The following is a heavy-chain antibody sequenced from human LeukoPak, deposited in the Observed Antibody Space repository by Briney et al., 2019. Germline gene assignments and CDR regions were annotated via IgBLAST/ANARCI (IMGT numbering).Heavy chain of an antibody. V-gene: IGHV3-9*01. CDR2: ISWNSGSI. CDR1: GFTFDDYA. D-gene: IGHD3-10*01. J-gene: IGHJ4*02. CDR3: AKDVSQGQLRFGLDY. Sequence: PGGSLRLSCAASGFTFDDYAMHWVRQAPGKGLEWVSGISWNSGSIGYADSVKGRFTISRDNAKNSLYLQMNSLRAEDTALYYXAKDVSQGQLRFGLDYWGQGTLVTVSS.